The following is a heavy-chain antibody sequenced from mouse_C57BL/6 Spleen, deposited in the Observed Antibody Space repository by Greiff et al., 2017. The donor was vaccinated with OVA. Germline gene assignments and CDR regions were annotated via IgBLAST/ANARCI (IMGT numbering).Heavy chain of an antibody. CDR2: INPNNGGT. J-gene: IGHJ1*03. CDR3: ARVGYYGSSYGYFDV. CDR1: GYTFTDYN. Sequence: EVQLQQSGPELVKPGASVKIPCKASGYTFTDYNMDWVKQSHGKSLEWIGDINPNNGGTIYNQKFKGKATLTVDKSSSTAYMELRSLTSEDTAVYYCARVGYYGSSYGYFDVWGTGTTVTVSS. V-gene: IGHV1-18*01. D-gene: IGHD1-1*01.